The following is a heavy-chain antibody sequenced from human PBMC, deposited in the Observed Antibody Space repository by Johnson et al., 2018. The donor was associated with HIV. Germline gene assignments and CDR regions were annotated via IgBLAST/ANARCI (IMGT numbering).Heavy chain of an antibody. CDR2: IYSGGST. CDR1: GFTFSSYW. Sequence: VLLVESGGGLVQPGGSLRLSCAASGFTFSSYWMSWVRQAPGKGLEWVSVIYSGGSTYYTRSVKGRFTISRDNSKNMLFLQINSLRVEDTAVYYCARMTTTVSHHDGFDILGQGTMVTVSS. CDR3: ARMTTTVSHHDGFDI. D-gene: IGHD4-17*01. J-gene: IGHJ3*02. V-gene: IGHV3-66*02.